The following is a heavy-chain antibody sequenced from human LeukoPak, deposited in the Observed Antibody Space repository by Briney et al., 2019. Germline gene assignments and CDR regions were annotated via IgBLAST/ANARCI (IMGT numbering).Heavy chain of an antibody. CDR1: GFTFSNYA. D-gene: IGHD5-12*01. J-gene: IGHJ4*02. Sequence: PGGSLRLSCAASGFTFSNYAMSWVRQAPGKGLEWVSAISSSGGSTYYADSVKGRFTISRDNSKNTLYLQMNSLSAEDTAVYYCAKESIVATAPFFDYWGQGTLVTVSS. V-gene: IGHV3-23*01. CDR3: AKESIVATAPFFDY. CDR2: ISSSGGST.